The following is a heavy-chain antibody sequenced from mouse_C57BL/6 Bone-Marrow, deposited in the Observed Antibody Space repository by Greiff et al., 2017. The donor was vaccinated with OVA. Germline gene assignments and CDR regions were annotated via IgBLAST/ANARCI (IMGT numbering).Heavy chain of an antibody. J-gene: IGHJ3*01. Sequence: EVNVVESGGGLVQSGRSLRLSCATSGFTFSDFYMEWVRQAPGKGLEWIAASRNKANDYTTEYSASVKGRFIVSRDTSQSILYLQMNALRAEDTAIYYCARDASYETWFAYWGQGTLVTVSA. CDR1: GFTFSDFY. CDR2: SRNKANDYTT. CDR3: ARDASYETWFAY. V-gene: IGHV7-1*01. D-gene: IGHD2-12*01.